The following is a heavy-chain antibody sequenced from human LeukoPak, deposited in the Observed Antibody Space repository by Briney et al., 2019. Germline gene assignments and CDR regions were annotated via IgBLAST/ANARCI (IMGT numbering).Heavy chain of an antibody. CDR1: GGSFSGYY. J-gene: IGHJ6*02. CDR2: INHSGST. CDR3: ARGVTSALSYYDGMDV. V-gene: IGHV4-34*01. Sequence: PSETLSLTCAVYGGSFSGYYWSWTRQPPGKGLEWIGEINHSGSTYYNPSLESRVTISVDPSKNQFSLNLHSVTAADTAVYYCARGVTSALSYYDGMDVWGQGTTVTVSS. D-gene: IGHD2/OR15-2a*01.